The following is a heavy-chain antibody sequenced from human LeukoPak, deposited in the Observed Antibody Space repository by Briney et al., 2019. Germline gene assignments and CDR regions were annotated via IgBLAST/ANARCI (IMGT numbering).Heavy chain of an antibody. CDR3: ARGSDDFWSCYSPSY. CDR2: IKPNSGGT. Sequence: ASVKVSCKTFGYTFTGYYMHWVRQAPGQGLEWMGWIKPNSGGTNYAQKFQGRVTMTRDASISTAYMELSRLRSDDTAVYYCARGSDDFWSCYSPSYWGQGTLVTVSS. V-gene: IGHV1-2*02. CDR1: GYTFTGYY. D-gene: IGHD3-3*01. J-gene: IGHJ4*02.